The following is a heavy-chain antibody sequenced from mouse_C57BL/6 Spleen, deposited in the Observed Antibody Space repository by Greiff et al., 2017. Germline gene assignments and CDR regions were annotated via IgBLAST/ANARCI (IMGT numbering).Heavy chain of an antibody. V-gene: IGHV1-64*01. CDR3: AISYDDDEAYFDY. Sequence: QVQLQQPGAELVKPGASVKLSCKASGYTFTSYWMHWVKQRPGQGLAWIGMIHTNSGSTNYNEKFKSKATLTVDKSSSTAYMQLSSLTSEDSAVYYWAISYDDDEAYFDYWGPGTPLTVAS. J-gene: IGHJ2*01. CDR2: IHTNSGST. D-gene: IGHD2-4*01. CDR1: GYTFTSYW.